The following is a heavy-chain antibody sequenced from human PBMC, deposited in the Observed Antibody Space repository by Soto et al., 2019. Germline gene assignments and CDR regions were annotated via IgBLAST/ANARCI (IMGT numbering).Heavy chain of an antibody. Sequence: QVQLQQWGAGLLKPSETLSLTCAVYGGSFSGYYWSWIRQPPGKGLEWIGEITNSGSTNYNPSLMSRVTISVYSSKNQFSLNLSSLTAADTAVSDCARARAFQYDYGAGCRYFDYWGQGTLVTVSS. D-gene: IGHD3-10*01. V-gene: IGHV4-34*01. J-gene: IGHJ4*02. CDR2: ITNSGST. CDR1: GGSFSGYY. CDR3: ARARAFQYDYGAGCRYFDY.